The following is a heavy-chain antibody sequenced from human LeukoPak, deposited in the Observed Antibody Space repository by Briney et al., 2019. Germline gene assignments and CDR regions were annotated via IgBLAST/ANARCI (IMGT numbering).Heavy chain of an antibody. D-gene: IGHD2-8*01. V-gene: IGHV4-39*07. Sequence: SETLSLTCSVSGASLSTSPYYWDWIRQPPGKGLEWIGEINHSGSTNYNPSLKSRVTISVDTSKNQFSLKLSSVTAADTAVYYCARGRSNGWFYWGQGTLVTVSS. CDR1: GASLSTSPYY. CDR2: INHSGST. J-gene: IGHJ4*02. CDR3: ARGRSNGWFY.